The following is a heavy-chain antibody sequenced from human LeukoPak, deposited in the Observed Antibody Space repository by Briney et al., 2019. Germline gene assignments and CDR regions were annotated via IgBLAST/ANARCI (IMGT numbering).Heavy chain of an antibody. CDR2: IISRGDTT. CDR3: ARGRGYCTGVSSDIDY. CDR1: GFTFNAYS. Sequence: PGGSLRLSCAASGFTFNAYSMNWVRQTPGKGLEWVSNIISRGDTTHYADSVKGRFTISRDNAKNSVFLQLNSLRAEDTAVYYCARGRGYCTGVSSDIDYWGLGTLVTVSS. V-gene: IGHV3-48*04. D-gene: IGHD2-8*02. J-gene: IGHJ4*02.